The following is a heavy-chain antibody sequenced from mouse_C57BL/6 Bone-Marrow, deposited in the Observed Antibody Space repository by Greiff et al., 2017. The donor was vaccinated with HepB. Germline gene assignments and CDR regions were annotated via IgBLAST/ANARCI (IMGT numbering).Heavy chain of an antibody. CDR1: GFTFTDYG. V-gene: IGHV5-17*01. D-gene: IGHD2-2*01. Sequence: EVHLVESGGGLVKPGGSLKLSCAASGFTFTDYGMHWVRQAPEKGLEWVAYISSGSSTIYYADTVKGRFTISRDNAKNTLFLQMTSLRSEDTAMYYCATFTMVTPYDFDYWGQGTTLTVSS. CDR3: ATFTMVTPYDFDY. J-gene: IGHJ2*01. CDR2: ISSGSSTI.